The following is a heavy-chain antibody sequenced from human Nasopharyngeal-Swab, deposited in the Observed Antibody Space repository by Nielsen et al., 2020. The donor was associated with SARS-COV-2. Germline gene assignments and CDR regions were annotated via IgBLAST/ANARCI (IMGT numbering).Heavy chain of an antibody. CDR3: ASPRNRDGYNSFDY. D-gene: IGHD5-24*01. V-gene: IGHV1-2*06. CDR1: GYTFTGYY. CDR2: INPNSGGT. Sequence: ASVKVSCKASGYTFTGYYMHWVRQAPGQGLEWMGRINPNSGGTNYAQKFRGRVTMTRDTSISTAYMELSRLRSDDTAVYYCASPRNRDGYNSFDYWGQGTLVTVSS. J-gene: IGHJ4*02.